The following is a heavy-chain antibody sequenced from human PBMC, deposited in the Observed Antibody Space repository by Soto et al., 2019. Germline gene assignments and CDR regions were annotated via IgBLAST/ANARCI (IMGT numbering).Heavy chain of an antibody. CDR2: ISYDGSNK. CDR3: ARDGAGLRYFGNGFDP. Sequence: QVQLVESGGGVVQPGRSLRLSCAASGFTFSSYAMHWVRQAPGKGLEWVAVISYDGSNKYYADSVKGRFTISRDNSKNTLYLQMNSLRAEDTAVYYCARDGAGLRYFGNGFDPWGQGTLVTVSS. D-gene: IGHD3-9*01. J-gene: IGHJ5*02. CDR1: GFTFSSYA. V-gene: IGHV3-30-3*01.